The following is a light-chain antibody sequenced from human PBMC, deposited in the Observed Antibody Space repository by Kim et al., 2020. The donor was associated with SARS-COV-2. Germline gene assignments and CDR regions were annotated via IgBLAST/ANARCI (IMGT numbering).Light chain of an antibody. CDR1: QSISSW. Sequence: CAAVGDRVIITCRASQSISSWVAWYQQKPGKAPKLLIYDAASLESGVPSRFSGSGSGTEFTLTISSLQPDDFATYYCQQYNSYSYTFGQGTKLEI. CDR2: DAA. V-gene: IGKV1-5*01. CDR3: QQYNSYSYT. J-gene: IGKJ2*01.